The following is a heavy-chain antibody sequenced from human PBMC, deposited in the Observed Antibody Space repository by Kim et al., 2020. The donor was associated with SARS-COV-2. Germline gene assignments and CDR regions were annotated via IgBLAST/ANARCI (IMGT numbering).Heavy chain of an antibody. CDR3: ARDRALAEYSSGWYRYYYVMDV. CDR2: INSDGSST. J-gene: IGHJ6*02. D-gene: IGHD6-19*01. Sequence: GGSLRLSCAASGFTFSSYWMHWVRQAPGKGLVWVSRINSDGSSTSYADSVKGRFTISRDNAKNTLYLQMNSLRAEDTAVYYCARDRALAEYSSGWYRYYYVMDVWGQGTTVTVSS. CDR1: GFTFSSYW. V-gene: IGHV3-74*01.